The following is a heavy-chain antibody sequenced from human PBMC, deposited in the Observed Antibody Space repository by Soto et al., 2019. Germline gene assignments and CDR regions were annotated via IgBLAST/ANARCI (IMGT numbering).Heavy chain of an antibody. Sequence: QVQLVQSGAEVKKPGSSVKVSCKASGGTFSSYTISWVRQAPGQGLEWMGRIIPILGLANYAQKFQGRVTITADKSTSTAYMELSSLRSEDTAVYYCASPFNYYYCSMDVWGQGTTVTVSS. V-gene: IGHV1-69*02. CDR3: ASPFNYYYCSMDV. J-gene: IGHJ6*02. CDR1: GGTFSSYT. CDR2: IIPILGLA.